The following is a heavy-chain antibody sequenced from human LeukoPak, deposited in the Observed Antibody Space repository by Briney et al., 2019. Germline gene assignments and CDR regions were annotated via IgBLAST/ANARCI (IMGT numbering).Heavy chain of an antibody. V-gene: IGHV1-8*01. CDR1: GYTFTSYD. Sequence: ASVKVSFKASGYTFTSYDINWVRQATGQGREWMGWMNPNSGNTGYAQKFQGRVTMTRNTSISTAYMELSSLRSEDTAVYYCARSRIGGENYYYMDVWGKGTTVTICS. CDR2: MNPNSGNT. J-gene: IGHJ6*03. CDR3: ARSRIGGENYYYMDV. D-gene: IGHD2-15*01.